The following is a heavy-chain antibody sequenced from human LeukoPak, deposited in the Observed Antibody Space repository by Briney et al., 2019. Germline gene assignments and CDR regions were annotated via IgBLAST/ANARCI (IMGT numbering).Heavy chain of an antibody. Sequence: PGGSLRLSCAASGFTFSSFALHWVRQAPGKGLEYVSAISSNGRNTYYANSVKGRFTISRDNSKNTLYLQMGSLRAEDMAVYYCAREDYGSGSYPLDYWGQGTLVIVSS. V-gene: IGHV3-64*01. CDR3: AREDYGSGSYPLDY. CDR2: ISSNGRNT. J-gene: IGHJ4*02. D-gene: IGHD3-10*01. CDR1: GFTFSSFA.